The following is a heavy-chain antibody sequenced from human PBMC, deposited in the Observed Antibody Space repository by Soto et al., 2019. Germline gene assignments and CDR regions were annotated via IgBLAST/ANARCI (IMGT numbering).Heavy chain of an antibody. J-gene: IGHJ4*02. V-gene: IGHV3-23*01. CDR3: AKISTSREYQLPPPG. Sequence: GGSLRLSCAASGFTFSSYAMSWVRQAPGKGLEWVSAISGSGGSTYYADSVEGRFTISRDNSKNTLYLQMNSLRAEDTAVYYCAKISTSREYQLPPPGWGQGTLVTVSS. D-gene: IGHD2-2*01. CDR2: ISGSGGST. CDR1: GFTFSSYA.